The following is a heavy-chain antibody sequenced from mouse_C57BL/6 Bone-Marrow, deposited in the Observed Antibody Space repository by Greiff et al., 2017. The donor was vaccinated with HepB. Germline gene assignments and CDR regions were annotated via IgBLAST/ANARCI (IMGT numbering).Heavy chain of an antibody. CDR1: GFTFSSYA. CDR3: TRGYYLAWFAY. D-gene: IGHD1-1*01. CDR2: ISSGGDYI. Sequence: EVKLMESGEGLVKPGGSLKLSCAASGFTFSSYAMSWVRQTPEKRLEWVAYISSGGDYIYYADTVKGRFTISRDNARNTLYLHMSSLKSEDTAMYYCTRGYYLAWFAYWGQGTLVTVSA. V-gene: IGHV5-9-1*02. J-gene: IGHJ3*01.